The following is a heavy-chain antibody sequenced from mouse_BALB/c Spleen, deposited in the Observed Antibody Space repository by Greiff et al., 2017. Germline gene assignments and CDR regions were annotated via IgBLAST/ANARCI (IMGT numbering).Heavy chain of an antibody. D-gene: IGHD4-1*01. CDR3: TRGGNGTAMDY. Sequence: EVKLVESGGGLVKPGGSLKLSCAASGFTFSSYTMSWVRQTPEKRLEWVATISSGGSYTYYPDSVKGRFTISRDNAKNTLYLQMSSLKSEDTAMYCGTRGGNGTAMDYWGQGTSVTVSS. V-gene: IGHV5-6-4*01. CDR1: GFTFSSYT. CDR2: ISSGGSYT. J-gene: IGHJ4*01.